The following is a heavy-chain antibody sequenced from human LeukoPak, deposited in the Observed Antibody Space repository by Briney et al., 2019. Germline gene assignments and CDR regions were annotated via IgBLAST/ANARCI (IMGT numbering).Heavy chain of an antibody. V-gene: IGHV4-34*01. CDR1: GFTFSSYA. CDR3: ARGPTQKSSGWYGED. J-gene: IGHJ4*02. CDR2: INHSGST. D-gene: IGHD6-19*01. Sequence: TGGSLRLSCAASGFTFSSYAMSWIRQPPGKGLEWIGEINHSGSTNYNPSLKSRVTISVDTSKNQFSLKLSSVTAADTAVYYCARGPTQKSSGWYGEDWGQGTLVTVSS.